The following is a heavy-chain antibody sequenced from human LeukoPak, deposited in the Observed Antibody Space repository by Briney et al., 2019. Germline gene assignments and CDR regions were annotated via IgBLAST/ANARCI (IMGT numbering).Heavy chain of an antibody. V-gene: IGHV3-23*01. D-gene: IGHD6-19*01. CDR2: ISGRGGRK. J-gene: IGHJ3*02. CDR1: GFTFSSYA. Sequence: PGGSLRLSCAPSGFTFSSYAMSWVRQAPGRGLEWVSAISGRGGRKYYEDSVKGRFTISRDNSKNTLYLQMNSLRAEDTAVYYCANLIAVAGTENAFYIWGQGTMVTVSS. CDR3: ANLIAVAGTENAFYI.